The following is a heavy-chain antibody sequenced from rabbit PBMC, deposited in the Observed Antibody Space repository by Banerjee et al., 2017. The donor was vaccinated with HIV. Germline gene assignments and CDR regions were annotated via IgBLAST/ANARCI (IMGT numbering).Heavy chain of an antibody. J-gene: IGHJ4*01. CDR1: GLDFSSSYW. Sequence: QQQLVESGGGLVKPGASLTLTCTASGLDFSSSYWICWVRQAPGKGLEWIGCIYIDSGNTYYARWAKGRFTISKTSSTTVTLQMTSLTAADTATYFCARWATSSYYNLWGPGTLVTVS. CDR3: ARWATSSYYNL. CDR2: IYIDSGNT. D-gene: IGHD8-1*01. V-gene: IGHV1S45*01.